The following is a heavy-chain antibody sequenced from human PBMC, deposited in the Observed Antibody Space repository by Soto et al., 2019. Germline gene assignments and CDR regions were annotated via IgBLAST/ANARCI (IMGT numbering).Heavy chain of an antibody. CDR1: GGSISSGGYY. CDR2: IYYSGST. D-gene: IGHD3-10*01. CDR3: ARDLHGSGWALGTEPNDAFDI. Sequence: QVQLQESGPGLVKPSQTLSLTCTVSGGSISSGGYYWSWIRQHPGKGLEWIGYIYYSGSTYYNPSLKSRVTISVDTSKNQFSLKLSSVTAADTAVYYCARDLHGSGWALGTEPNDAFDIWGQGTMVTVSS. J-gene: IGHJ3*02. V-gene: IGHV4-31*03.